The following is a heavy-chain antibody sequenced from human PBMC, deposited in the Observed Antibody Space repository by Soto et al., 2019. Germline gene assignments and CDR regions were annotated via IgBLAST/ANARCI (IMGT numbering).Heavy chain of an antibody. CDR1: GFTFSSYA. J-gene: IGHJ3*02. Sequence: GGSLRLSCAASGFTFSSYAMSWVRQAPGKGLEWVSAISGSGGSTYYADSGKALSTITRDNSKNTLYRQMNSLDAEDTAVYCWGKDPSVAATDAFDIWGQGTMVTVSS. CDR2: ISGSGGST. V-gene: IGHV3-23*01. D-gene: IGHD2-15*01. CDR3: GKDPSVAATDAFDI.